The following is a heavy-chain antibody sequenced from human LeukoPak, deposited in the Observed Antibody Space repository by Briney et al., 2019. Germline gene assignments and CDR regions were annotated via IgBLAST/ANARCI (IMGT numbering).Heavy chain of an antibody. CDR2: INPNSGGT. CDR1: GYTFTGYY. V-gene: IGHV1-2*04. Sequence: ASVKVSCKASGYTFTGYYMHWVRQAPGQGLEWMGWINPNSGGTNYAQKFQGWVTMTRDTSISTAYMELSRLRSDDTAVYYCARDGYCSGGSCYSPGLDYWGQGTLVTVSS. D-gene: IGHD2-15*01. CDR3: ARDGYCSGGSCYSPGLDY. J-gene: IGHJ4*02.